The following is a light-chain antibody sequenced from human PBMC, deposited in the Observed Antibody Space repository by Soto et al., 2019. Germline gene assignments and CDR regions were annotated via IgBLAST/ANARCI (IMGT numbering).Light chain of an antibody. CDR3: QQYGSSPAWT. J-gene: IGKJ1*01. Sequence: ESVLTQSPGTLSLSPGERATLSCRASQSVSSNHLAWYQQKPGRAPRLLIYGASNRATGTPDRFSGSGSGSDFTVTISRLEREDSAVYYCQQYGSSPAWTCGQGTMVEIK. CDR2: GAS. CDR1: QSVSSNH. V-gene: IGKV3-20*01.